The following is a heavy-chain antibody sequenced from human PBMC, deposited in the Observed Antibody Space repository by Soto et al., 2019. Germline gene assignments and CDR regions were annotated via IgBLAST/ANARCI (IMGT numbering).Heavy chain of an antibody. V-gene: IGHV3-23*01. CDR2: ISGSGGST. J-gene: IGHJ4*02. CDR3: AKDYSGLGITMIVVDETGFDY. D-gene: IGHD3-22*01. CDR1: GFTFSSYA. Sequence: GGSLRLSCAASGFTFSSYAMSWVRQAPGKGLEWVSAISGSGGSTYYADSVKGRFTISRDNSKNTLYLQMNSLRAEDTAVYYCAKDYSGLGITMIVVDETGFDYWGQGALVTVSS.